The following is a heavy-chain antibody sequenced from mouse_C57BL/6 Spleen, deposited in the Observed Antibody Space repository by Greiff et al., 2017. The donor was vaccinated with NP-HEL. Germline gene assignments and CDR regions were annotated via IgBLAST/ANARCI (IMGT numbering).Heavy chain of an antibody. CDR3: ARRKSKGNYYAMDY. D-gene: IGHD1-3*01. CDR2: NDPSDSYT. V-gene: IGHV1-69*01. CDR1: GYTFTSYW. Sequence: VQLQQSGAELVMPGASVKLSCKASGYTFTSYWMHWVKQRPGQGLEWIGENDPSDSYTNYNQKFKGKSTLTVDKSSSTAYMQLSSLTSEDSAVYYCARRKSKGNYYAMDYWGQGTSVTVSS. J-gene: IGHJ4*01.